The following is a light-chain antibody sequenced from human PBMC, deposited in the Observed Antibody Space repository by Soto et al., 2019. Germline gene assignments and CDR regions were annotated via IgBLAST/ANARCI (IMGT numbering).Light chain of an antibody. V-gene: IGKV3-11*01. CDR1: QSVSNN. CDR3: QQET. Sequence: EIVMTESPVTLSVSPGERATLSCRASQSVSNNVAWYQQKPGQAPRLLMYEASNRATGVPPRFSGSGSGTDFTLTISSLEPEDFAVYYCQQETFGQGTKVDI. CDR2: EAS. J-gene: IGKJ1*01.